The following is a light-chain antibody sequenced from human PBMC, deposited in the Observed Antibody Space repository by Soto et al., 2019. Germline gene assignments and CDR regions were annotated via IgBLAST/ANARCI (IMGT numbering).Light chain of an antibody. CDR3: QVWNSSGDHVV. CDR2: DYR. Sequence: SYELTQPPSMSVAPGQTARITCGGNNIGSKSVHWYQQKPGQAPVRVVYDYRDRPSAMPERVSGSNSVNTATLTISRVEAGDEADYYCQVWNSSGDHVVFGGWTELTVL. J-gene: IGLJ2*01. CDR1: NIGSKS. V-gene: IGLV3-21*02.